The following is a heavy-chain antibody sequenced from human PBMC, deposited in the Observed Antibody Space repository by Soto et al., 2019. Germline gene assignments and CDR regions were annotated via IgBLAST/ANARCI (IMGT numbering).Heavy chain of an antibody. J-gene: IGHJ6*02. Sequence: PGESLKISCKGSGYSFTSYWIGWVRQMPGTGLEWMGIIDPGDSDTRYSPSFQGHVTISADKSISTAYLQWSSLKASDTAMYYCARGANSYYGSGIGGMDVWGQGTTVTVSS. CDR2: IDPGDSDT. V-gene: IGHV5-51*01. D-gene: IGHD3-10*01. CDR3: ARGANSYYGSGIGGMDV. CDR1: GYSFTSYW.